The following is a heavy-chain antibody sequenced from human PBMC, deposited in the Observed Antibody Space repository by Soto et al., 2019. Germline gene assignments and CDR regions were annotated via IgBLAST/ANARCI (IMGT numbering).Heavy chain of an antibody. V-gene: IGHV4-34*01. D-gene: IGHD3-16*01. CDR1: GGSFSGYY. CDR2: INHSGST. Sequence: SETLSLTCAVYGGSFSGYYWSWSRQPPGKGLEWIGEINHSGSTNYNPSLKSRVTISVDTSKDQFSLKLSSVTAADTAVYYCARGTGGFPTAYYYYGMDVWGQGTTVTVSS. CDR3: ARGTGGFPTAYYYYGMDV. J-gene: IGHJ6*02.